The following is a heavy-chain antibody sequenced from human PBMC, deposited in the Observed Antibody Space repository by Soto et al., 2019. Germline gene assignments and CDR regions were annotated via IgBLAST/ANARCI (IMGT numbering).Heavy chain of an antibody. Sequence: EVQLVESGGGLVQPGGSLRLSCAASGFTFSDHYMDWVRQAPGKGLEWVGRSRNKANSYSTEYAASVKGRFSISRDDSKNSLYLQMNSLKAEDTAVYYCVRAFIAVAGAAAYHYDHWGQGILVTVSS. D-gene: IGHD6-19*01. CDR3: VRAFIAVAGAAAYHYDH. CDR1: GFTFSDHY. V-gene: IGHV3-72*01. CDR2: SRNKANSYST. J-gene: IGHJ4*02.